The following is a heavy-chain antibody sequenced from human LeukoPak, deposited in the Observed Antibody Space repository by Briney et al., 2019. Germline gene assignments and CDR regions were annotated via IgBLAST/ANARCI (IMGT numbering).Heavy chain of an antibody. CDR1: GFTFSDYY. D-gene: IGHD2-2*01. V-gene: IGHV3-11*04. Sequence: GGSLRLSCAGSGFTFSDYYMSWIRQAPGKGLEWVSYISSSGSTIYYADSVKGGVTISRANAKKSLYLQMNSLRAEDTAVYYCARVDCSSTSCRYCYYYYYMHVWGKGTTVTVSS. J-gene: IGHJ6*03. CDR2: ISSSGSTI. CDR3: ARVDCSSTSCRYCYYYYYMHV.